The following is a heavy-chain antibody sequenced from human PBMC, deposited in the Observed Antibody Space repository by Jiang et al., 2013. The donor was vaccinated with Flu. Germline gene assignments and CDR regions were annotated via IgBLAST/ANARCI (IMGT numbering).Heavy chain of an antibody. D-gene: IGHD5-18*01. V-gene: IGHV1-69*01. CDR2: IIPIFGTA. J-gene: IGHJ6*02. CDR1: GGTFSSYA. CDR3: ARKSGYSSRYYYYYGMDV. Sequence: EVKKPGSSVKVXCKASGGTFSSYAISWVRQAPGQGLEWMGGIIPIFGTANYAQKFQGRVTITADESTSTAYMELSSLRSEDTAVYYCARKSGYSSRYYYYYGMDVWGQGTTVTVSS.